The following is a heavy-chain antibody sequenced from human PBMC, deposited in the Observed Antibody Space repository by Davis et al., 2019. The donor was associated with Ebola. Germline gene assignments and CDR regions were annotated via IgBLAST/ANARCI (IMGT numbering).Heavy chain of an antibody. CDR1: GGSFTGYY. V-gene: IGHV4-34*01. CDR3: ASTIFGVVLPSYFDY. Sequence: SETLSLTCAVYGGSFTGYYWSWIRQPPGKGLEWIGEINHSGTTNYNPSLKSRVTISLDKSKNQFSLRLSSVTAADTAVFYCASTIFGVVLPSYFDYWGQGTLVTVSS. D-gene: IGHD3-3*01. J-gene: IGHJ4*02. CDR2: INHSGTT.